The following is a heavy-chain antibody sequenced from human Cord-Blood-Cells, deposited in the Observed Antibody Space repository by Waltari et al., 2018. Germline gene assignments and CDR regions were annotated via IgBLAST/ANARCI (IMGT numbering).Heavy chain of an antibody. CDR2: IKSKTDGGTT. V-gene: IGHV3-15*01. J-gene: IGHJ3*02. CDR1: GFTCSNAW. CDR3: TTEDRSDFWSGYYAYDI. Sequence: EVQLVESGGGLVKPGGSLRLSCAASGFTCSNAWMSWVRQAPGKGLEWVGRIKSKTDGGTTDYAAPVKGRFTISRDDSKNTLYLQMNSLKTEDTAVYYCTTEDRSDFWSGYYAYDIWGQGTMV. D-gene: IGHD3-3*01.